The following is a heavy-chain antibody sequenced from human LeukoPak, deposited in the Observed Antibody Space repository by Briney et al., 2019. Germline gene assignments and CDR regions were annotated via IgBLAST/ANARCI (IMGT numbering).Heavy chain of an antibody. CDR2: ISGNSVYM. Sequence: GGSLRLSCAASGFSFSDYYMGWIRQAPGKGLEWLSYISGNSVYMNYADSVKGRFTISRDNAKNSLYLQMNSLRAEDTAVYYCARDNNNGFDYWGQGILVTVSS. V-gene: IGHV3-11*06. D-gene: IGHD1/OR15-1a*01. J-gene: IGHJ4*02. CDR3: ARDNNNGFDY. CDR1: GFSFSDYY.